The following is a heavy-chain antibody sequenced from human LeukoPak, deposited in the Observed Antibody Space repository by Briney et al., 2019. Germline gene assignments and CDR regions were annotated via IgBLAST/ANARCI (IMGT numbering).Heavy chain of an antibody. V-gene: IGHV3-53*01. Sequence: GGSLRLSCAASGLXVSRNYMTWVRQAPGKGLEWVSVISSGGSTSYADSVKGRFTISRDNAKNTLYLQMNSLRAEDTAVYFCARDDYYDSSGLDYWGQGTLVTVSS. CDR3: ARDDYYDSSGLDY. J-gene: IGHJ4*02. CDR1: GLXVSRNY. D-gene: IGHD3-22*01. CDR2: ISSGGST.